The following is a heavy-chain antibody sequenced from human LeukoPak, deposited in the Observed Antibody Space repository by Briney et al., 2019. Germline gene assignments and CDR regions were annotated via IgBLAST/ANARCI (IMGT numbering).Heavy chain of an antibody. CDR2: IYSGGNT. CDR3: ARELSGSGGYDY. J-gene: IGHJ4*02. V-gene: IGHV3-53*01. CDR1: GGSISSGGYY. Sequence: ETLSLTCTVSGGSISSGGYYWSWVRQAPGKGLEWVSLIYSGGNTYYADSVKGRFTISRDNSRNTLYLQMNSLRADDTAVYYCARELSGSGGYDYWGQGTLVTVSS. D-gene: IGHD3-10*01.